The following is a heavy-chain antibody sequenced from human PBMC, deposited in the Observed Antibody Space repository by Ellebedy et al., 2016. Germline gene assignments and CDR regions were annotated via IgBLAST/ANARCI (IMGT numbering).Heavy chain of an antibody. CDR1: GFTFNTYW. Sequence: GESLKISXAASGFTFNTYWMSWVRQAPGKGLEWVANIKQDGSEKYYVDSVTGRFTISRDNAKISVYLQMTSLRAEDTAVYYCARVQFGRLPGVFDYWGQGTLVAVSS. CDR2: IKQDGSEK. J-gene: IGHJ4*02. CDR3: ARVQFGRLPGVFDY. V-gene: IGHV3-7*01. D-gene: IGHD5-24*01.